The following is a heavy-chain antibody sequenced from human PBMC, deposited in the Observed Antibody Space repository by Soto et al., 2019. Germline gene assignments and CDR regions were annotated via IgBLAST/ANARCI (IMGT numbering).Heavy chain of an antibody. CDR2: ISAYNGNT. Sequence: ASVKVSCKASGYTFTSYGISWVRQAPGQGLEWMGWISAYNGNTNYAQKLQGRVTMTTDTSTSTAYMGLRSLRSDDTAVYYCARGSSSTTDNWFDPWGQGTLVTVSS. CDR3: ARGSSSTTDNWFDP. CDR1: GYTFTSYG. V-gene: IGHV1-18*01. J-gene: IGHJ5*02. D-gene: IGHD2-2*01.